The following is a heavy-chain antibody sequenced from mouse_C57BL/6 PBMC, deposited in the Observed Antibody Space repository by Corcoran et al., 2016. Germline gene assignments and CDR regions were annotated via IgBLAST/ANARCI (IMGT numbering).Heavy chain of an antibody. D-gene: IGHD1-1*01. Sequence: EVQLLQSGPELTKPGASVKISCKASGYTFTDYDMNWVRQSHGKSLEWIGDINPNNGGTSYDQKFKGKATLTGNKSSSTAYMELRSLTSEDSAVYYCASRVYYGAMDYWGQGTSVTVSS. CDR1: GYTFTDYD. V-gene: IGHV1-26*01. J-gene: IGHJ4*01. CDR2: INPNNGGT. CDR3: ASRVYYGAMDY.